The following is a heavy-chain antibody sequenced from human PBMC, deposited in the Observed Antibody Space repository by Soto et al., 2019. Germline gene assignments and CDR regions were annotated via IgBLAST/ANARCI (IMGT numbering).Heavy chain of an antibody. Sequence: SETLSLTCSVSGGSVSSSRYYWDWIRQPPGKGLEWIGNIYYTGSTYYNPSVKSRVTISVDTSKNQFSLKLSSVTAADTAVYYCARHDRSEIAAAGPFDYWGQGTLVTVSS. V-gene: IGHV4-39*01. D-gene: IGHD6-13*01. CDR1: GGSVSSSRYY. CDR3: ARHDRSEIAAAGPFDY. J-gene: IGHJ4*02. CDR2: IYYTGST.